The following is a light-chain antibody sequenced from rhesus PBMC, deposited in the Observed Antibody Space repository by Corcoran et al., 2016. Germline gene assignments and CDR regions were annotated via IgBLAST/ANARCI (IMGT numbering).Light chain of an antibody. Sequence: QAALTQPRSVSGSPGQSVTISCTGTSSDIGGYNFVSWYQQHPDTAPKLMIYEVSKRPSGVSDRFSGSKSGNTASLTISGLQAEDEADYYCNSYAGSNTFYIFGAGTRLTVL. CDR3: NSYAGSNTFYI. CDR2: EVS. J-gene: IGLJ1*01. V-gene: IGLV2-32*02. CDR1: SSDIGGYNF.